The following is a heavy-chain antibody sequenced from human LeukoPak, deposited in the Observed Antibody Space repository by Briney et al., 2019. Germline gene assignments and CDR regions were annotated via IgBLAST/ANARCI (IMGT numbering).Heavy chain of an antibody. V-gene: IGHV3-30-3*01. CDR1: GFTFSSYA. D-gene: IGHD6-19*01. CDR3: ASGLQWLAYFDY. Sequence: PGGSLRLSCAASGFTFSSYAMHRVRQAPGKGLEWVAVISYDGSNKYYADSVKGRFTISRDNSKNTLYLQMNSLRAEDTAVYYCASGLQWLAYFDYWGQGTLVTVSS. J-gene: IGHJ4*02. CDR2: ISYDGSNK.